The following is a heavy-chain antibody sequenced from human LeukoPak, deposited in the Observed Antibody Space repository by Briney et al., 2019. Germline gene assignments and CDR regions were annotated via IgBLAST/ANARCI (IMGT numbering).Heavy chain of an antibody. CDR2: ISWSSGSI. V-gene: IGHV3-9*01. Sequence: PGRTLRLSCAASGFTFDDYAMHWVRQAPGKGLEWVSGISWSSGSIGYADSVKGRFTISRDNAKNSLYLQMNSLRAEDTALYYCAKERDSYGPFDYWGQGTLVTVSS. J-gene: IGHJ4*02. CDR1: GFTFDDYA. D-gene: IGHD5-18*01. CDR3: AKERDSYGPFDY.